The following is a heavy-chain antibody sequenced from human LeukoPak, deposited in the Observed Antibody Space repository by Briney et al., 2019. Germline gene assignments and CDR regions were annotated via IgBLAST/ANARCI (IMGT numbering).Heavy chain of an antibody. CDR1: GFTFSSFS. V-gene: IGHV3-30*04. J-gene: IGHJ4*02. CDR2: ISKDGSNQ. CDR3: ATVPTTNDH. D-gene: IGHD4-17*01. Sequence: GGSLRLSCAASGFTFSSFSMHWVRQAPGKGLEWVAVISKDGSNQYYADSLNGGFTFPRNNSKRTVYLQTNSLRPADTAVYYCATVPTTNDHWGQGTLVTVSS.